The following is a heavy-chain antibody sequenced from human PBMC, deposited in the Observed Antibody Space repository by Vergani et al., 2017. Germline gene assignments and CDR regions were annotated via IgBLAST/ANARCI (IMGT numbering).Heavy chain of an antibody. V-gene: IGHV3-NL1*01. D-gene: IGHD4-17*01. Sequence: QVQLVESGGGVVQPGRSLRLSCAASGFTFSSYGMHWVRQAPGKGLEWVSVIYSGGSTYYADSVKGRFTISRDNSKNTLYLQMNSLRAEDTAVYYCAKDRAVTTFEVDIWGQGTMVTVSS. CDR1: GFTFSSYG. CDR2: IYSGGST. J-gene: IGHJ3*02. CDR3: AKDRAVTTFEVDI.